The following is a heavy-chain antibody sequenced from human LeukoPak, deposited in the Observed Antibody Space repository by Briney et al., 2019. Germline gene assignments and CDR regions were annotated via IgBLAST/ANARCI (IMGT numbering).Heavy chain of an antibody. J-gene: IGHJ6*03. D-gene: IGHD3-22*01. V-gene: IGHV4-39*07. Sequence: PSETLSLTCTVSGGSISSSSYYWGWIRQPPGKGLEWIGSIYYSGSTYYNPSLKSRVTISVDTSKNQFSLKLSSVTAADTAVYYCARSSEGRYDYDSSGYSYYYYYMDVWGKGTTVTISS. CDR2: IYYSGST. CDR3: ARSSEGRYDYDSSGYSYYYYYMDV. CDR1: GGSISSSSYY.